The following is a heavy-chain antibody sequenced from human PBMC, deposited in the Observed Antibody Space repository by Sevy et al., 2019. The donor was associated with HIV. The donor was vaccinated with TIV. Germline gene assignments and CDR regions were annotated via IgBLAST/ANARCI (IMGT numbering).Heavy chain of an antibody. D-gene: IGHD3-10*01. CDR1: EFTVSSNY. Sequence: GGSLRLSCAASEFTVSSNYMSWVRQAPGKGLEWVSVIYSGGSTYYADSVKGGFTISRDNSKNTLYLQMNSLRAEDTAVYYCARDLSNYYGSGSYPYYFDYWGQGTLVTVSS. V-gene: IGHV3-53*01. CDR2: IYSGGST. J-gene: IGHJ4*02. CDR3: ARDLSNYYGSGSYPYYFDY.